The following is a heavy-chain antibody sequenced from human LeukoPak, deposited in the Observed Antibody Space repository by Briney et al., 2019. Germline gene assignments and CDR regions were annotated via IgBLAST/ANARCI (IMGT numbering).Heavy chain of an antibody. D-gene: IGHD1-26*01. CDR3: ARDSASTPLDY. CDR1: GFTFSSYG. V-gene: IGHV3-33*01. J-gene: IGHJ4*02. CDR2: VSNDGRNE. Sequence: GGSLRLSCATSGFTFSSYGIHWVRQVPGKGMEWVAVVSNDGRNEYYADSVQGRFSISRDNSKNTVYLQMNSLRAEDTAVYYCARDSASTPLDYWGQGTLVTVSS.